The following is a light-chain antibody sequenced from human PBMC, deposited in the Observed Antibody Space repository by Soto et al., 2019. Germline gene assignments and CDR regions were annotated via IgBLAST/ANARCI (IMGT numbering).Light chain of an antibody. CDR1: QNIYIY. J-gene: IGKJ4*01. V-gene: IGKV1-39*01. CDR3: QQSSSTPLT. CDR2: TAP. Sequence: IQITKSPSSLSASVGDRVTLTFRSFQNIYIYFNWYQQRPGIASKLLVTTAPTFQSGVPSRFSGSGSGADFTLSIRSLLPEDFATYYCQQSSSTPLTFGGGTKVDI.